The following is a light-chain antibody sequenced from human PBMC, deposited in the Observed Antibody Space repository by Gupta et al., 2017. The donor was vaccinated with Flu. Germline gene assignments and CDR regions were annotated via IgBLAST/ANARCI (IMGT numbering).Light chain of an antibody. V-gene: IGLV2-8*01. Sequence: WYQQYPGKAPNLMIYEVNTRPSGVPDRFSGSTSGTTASLTVSGLQAADEADYYCCPYAARGVFGGGTKLTVL. CDR3: CPYAARGV. J-gene: IGLJ3*02. CDR2: EVN.